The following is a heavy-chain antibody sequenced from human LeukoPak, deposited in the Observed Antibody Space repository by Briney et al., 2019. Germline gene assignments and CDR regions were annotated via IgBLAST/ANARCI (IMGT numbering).Heavy chain of an antibody. V-gene: IGHV3-48*03. D-gene: IGHD2-15*01. CDR1: GSTFSSYE. Sequence: PGGSLRLSCAASGSTFSSYEMNWVRQAPGKGLEWVSYISKSGRTTYYVDSVKGRFTISRDNAKKSLYLQMNSLRAEDTAVYYCARGLGGGSCYLDYWGQGTLVTVSS. J-gene: IGHJ4*02. CDR2: ISKSGRTT. CDR3: ARGLGGGSCYLDY.